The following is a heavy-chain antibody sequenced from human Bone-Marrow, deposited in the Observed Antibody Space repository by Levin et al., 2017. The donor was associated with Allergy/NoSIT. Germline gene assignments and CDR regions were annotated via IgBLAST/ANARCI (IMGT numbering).Heavy chain of an antibody. J-gene: IGHJ3*02. CDR3: TGIAYSGSGLDI. CDR2: VHDRVDT. CDR1: GASISSSTYY. D-gene: IGHD3-10*01. V-gene: IGHV4-39*01. Sequence: SETLSLTCTVSGASISSSTYYWDWVRQPPGKGLEWIGSVHDRVDTYYNPSLKSRVTISVDTSKNQFSLTLKSVTAADTAVYYCTGIAYSGSGLDIWGQGTMVIASS.